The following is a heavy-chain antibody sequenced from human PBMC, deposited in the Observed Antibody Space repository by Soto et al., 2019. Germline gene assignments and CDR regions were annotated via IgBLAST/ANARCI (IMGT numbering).Heavy chain of an antibody. Sequence: SVKVSCKASGGTFSSYAISWVRQAPGQGLEWMGGIIPIFGTANYAQKFQGRVTITADESASTAYMELSSLRSEDTAVYYCASSLNYYDSSGYYPSAHYFDYWGQGTLVTVSS. D-gene: IGHD3-22*01. CDR2: IIPIFGTA. CDR1: GGTFSSYA. V-gene: IGHV1-69*13. CDR3: ASSLNYYDSSGYYPSAHYFDY. J-gene: IGHJ4*02.